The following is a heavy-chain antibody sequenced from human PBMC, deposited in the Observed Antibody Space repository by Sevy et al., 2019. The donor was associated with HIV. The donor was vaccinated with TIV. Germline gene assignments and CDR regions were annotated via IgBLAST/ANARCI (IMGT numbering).Heavy chain of an antibody. CDR1: GFTFSDYW. V-gene: IGHV3-7*01. Sequence: GWSLRLSCAASGFTFSDYWMSWVRQAPGKGLEWLANIKQDGSEKYYVASVKGRFTISRDNAKNSLYLQMNSLRADDTAVYYCAREGLVPARPDVYYFDYWGQGTLVTVSS. CDR2: IKQDGSEK. CDR3: AREGLVPARPDVYYFDY. D-gene: IGHD2-2*01. J-gene: IGHJ4*02.